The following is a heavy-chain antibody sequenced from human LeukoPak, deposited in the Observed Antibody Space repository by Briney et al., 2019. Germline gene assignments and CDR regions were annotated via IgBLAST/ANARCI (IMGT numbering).Heavy chain of an antibody. J-gene: IGHJ4*02. CDR1: GYTFTGYY. D-gene: IGHD4-23*01. CDR3: ARDVATTVVTRSSYFDY. Sequence: ASVKVSCKASGYTFTGYYMHWVRQAPGQGLEWMGWINPNSGGTNYAQKFQGWVTMTRDTSIRTAYMELSRLRSDDTAVYYCARDVATTVVTRSSYFDYWGQGTLVTVSS. CDR2: INPNSGGT. V-gene: IGHV1-2*04.